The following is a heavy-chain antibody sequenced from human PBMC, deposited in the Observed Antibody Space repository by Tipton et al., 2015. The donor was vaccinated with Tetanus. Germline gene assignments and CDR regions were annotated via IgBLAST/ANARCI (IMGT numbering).Heavy chain of an antibody. CDR1: GFTFSSYA. CDR2: ISYDGSNK. J-gene: IGHJ4*02. CDR3: PRGDWNFDY. V-gene: IGHV3-30-3*01. Sequence: SLRLSCAASGFTFSSYAMHWVRQAPGKGLEWVAVISYDGSNKYYADSVKGRFTISRDNSKNTLYLQMNSLRAEDTAVYYCPRGDWNFDYWGQGTLVTVSS. D-gene: IGHD3/OR15-3a*01.